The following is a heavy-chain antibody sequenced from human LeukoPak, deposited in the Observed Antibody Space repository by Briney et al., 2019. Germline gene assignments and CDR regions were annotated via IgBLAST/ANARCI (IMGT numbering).Heavy chain of an antibody. CDR3: ARTSYYDFWSGYYINQSPGYFDY. CDR1: GGSISSGGYY. V-gene: IGHV4-31*03. Sequence: SQTLSLTCTVSGGSISSGGYYWSWIRQHPGKGLEWIGYIYYSGSTYYNPSLKSRVTISVDTSKNQFSLKLSSVTAADTAVYYCARTSYYDFWSGYYINQSPGYFDYWSQGTLVTVSS. CDR2: IYYSGST. D-gene: IGHD3-3*01. J-gene: IGHJ4*02.